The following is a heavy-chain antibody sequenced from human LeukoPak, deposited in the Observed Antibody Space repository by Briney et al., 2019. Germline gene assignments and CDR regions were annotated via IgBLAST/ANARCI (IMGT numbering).Heavy chain of an antibody. V-gene: IGHV4-4*07. CDR1: GGSISSYH. J-gene: IGHJ4*02. CDR2: IYTSGST. D-gene: IGHD5-18*01. Sequence: SETLSLTCTVSGGSISSYHWSWIRQPAGKGLEWIGRIYTSGSTNYNPSLKSRVTMSVDTSKNQFSLKLSSVTAADTAVYYCARDSFDGYSYGYWENWGQGTLVTVSS. CDR3: ARDSFDGYSYGYWEN.